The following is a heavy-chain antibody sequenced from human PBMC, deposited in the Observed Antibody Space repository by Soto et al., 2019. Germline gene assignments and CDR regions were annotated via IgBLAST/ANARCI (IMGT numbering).Heavy chain of an antibody. D-gene: IGHD3-3*01. V-gene: IGHV3-23*01. Sequence: GGSLRLSCTASGLTFSTFAMSWVRQSPGKGLEWVSTISGNGGATFYADSVKGRFIISRDNSKKTLYLQMNGLRAEDTAVYYCAPRLTIFGIVKLSTWFDPWGQGTLVTVSS. J-gene: IGHJ5*02. CDR3: APRLTIFGIVKLSTWFDP. CDR2: ISGNGGAT. CDR1: GLTFSTFA.